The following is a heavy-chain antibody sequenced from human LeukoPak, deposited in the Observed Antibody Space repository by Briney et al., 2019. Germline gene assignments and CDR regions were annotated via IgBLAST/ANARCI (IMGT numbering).Heavy chain of an antibody. Sequence: PSQTLSLTCTVSGGSISSGSYYWSWIRQPAGKGLEWIGRIYTSGSTNYNPSLKSRVTISVDTSKNQFSLKLSSVTAADTAVYYCASVYSGSYLYYFDYWGQGTLVTVSS. CDR3: ASVYSGSYLYYFDY. J-gene: IGHJ4*02. CDR2: IYTSGST. CDR1: GGSISSGSYY. V-gene: IGHV4-61*02. D-gene: IGHD1-26*01.